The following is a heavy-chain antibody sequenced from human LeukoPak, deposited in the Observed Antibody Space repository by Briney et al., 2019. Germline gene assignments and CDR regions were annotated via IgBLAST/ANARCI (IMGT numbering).Heavy chain of an antibody. CDR3: ARGDDGAY. CDR1: GFTFDIYG. V-gene: IGHV3-48*04. CDR2: ISSGSSPK. D-gene: IGHD3-16*01. J-gene: IGHJ4*02. Sequence: GGSLRPSCAASGFTFDIYGMNWLRQAPGKGLEWVSHISSGSSPKYYADSVRGRFTISRDNAKKSLYLQMNSLRVEDTAVYYCARGDDGAYWGQGTLVTVSS.